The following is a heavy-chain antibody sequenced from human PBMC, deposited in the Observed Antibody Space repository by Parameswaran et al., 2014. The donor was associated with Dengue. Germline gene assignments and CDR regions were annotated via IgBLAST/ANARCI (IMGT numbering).Heavy chain of an antibody. CDR2: INVNGDRT. CDR3: AKGQVEFGY. J-gene: IGHJ4*02. V-gene: IGHV3-23*01. D-gene: IGHD1-1*01. Sequence: VRQMPGKGLEWVSGINVNGDRTYYADSVRGRFTISRDNSKNTLYLQMNSLRAEDAAVYYCAKGQVEFGYWGQGALVTVSS.